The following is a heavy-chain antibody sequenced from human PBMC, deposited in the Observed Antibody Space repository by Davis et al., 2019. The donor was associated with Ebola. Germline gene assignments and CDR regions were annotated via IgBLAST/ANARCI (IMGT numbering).Heavy chain of an antibody. J-gene: IGHJ3*02. V-gene: IGHV3-23*01. CDR1: GFPFSSYA. CDR2: ISGSGGST. CDR3: AKVRSYDAFDI. Sequence: GGLLRPSFAPPGFPFSSYAMSWFRQAPGKGREWVSAISGSGGSTYYADSVKGRFTISRDNSKNTLYLQMNSLRAEDTAVYYCAKVRSYDAFDIWSQGTMVTVSS.